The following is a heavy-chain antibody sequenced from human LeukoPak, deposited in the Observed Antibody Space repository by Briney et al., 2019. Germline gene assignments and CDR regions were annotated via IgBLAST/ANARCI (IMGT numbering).Heavy chain of an antibody. CDR2: IYFSGST. CDR3: ARTSASGATYFDY. D-gene: IGHD1-26*01. Sequence: SETLSLTCTVSAGSLYSYYWSWIRQPAGKGLEWIGRIYFSGSTHYIPSLQSRVTMSVDTSKNQFSLKLSSVTAADTAVYYCARTSASGATYFDYWGQGTLVTVSS. V-gene: IGHV4-4*07. J-gene: IGHJ4*02. CDR1: AGSLYSYY.